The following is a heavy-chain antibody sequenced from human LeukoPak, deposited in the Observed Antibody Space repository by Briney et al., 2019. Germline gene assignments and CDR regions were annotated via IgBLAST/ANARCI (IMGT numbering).Heavy chain of an antibody. CDR3: ARGSSGWPGNWFDP. V-gene: IGHV3-53*01. CDR2: IYSGGST. CDR1: GFTVSSNY. D-gene: IGHD6-19*01. J-gene: IGHJ5*02. Sequence: GGSLRLSCAASGFTVSSNYMSWVRQAPGKGLEWVSVIYSGGSTYYADSVKGRFTISRGNSKNTLYLQMNSLRAEDTAVYYCARGSSGWPGNWFDPWGQGTLVTVSS.